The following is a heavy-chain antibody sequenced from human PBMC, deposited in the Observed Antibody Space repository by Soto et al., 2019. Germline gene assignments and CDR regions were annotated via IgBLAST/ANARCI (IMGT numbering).Heavy chain of an antibody. CDR2: ISGAGGTT. CDR3: AKGVLPAPPLDP. D-gene: IGHD2-2*01. V-gene: IGHV3-23*01. Sequence: GXLRLSCKASGIXFSTYCVNWVRHAPGNGLDCVASISGAGGTTYYADSVMGRFTVSRDNYKNTLYLDMHNMSACNTAVYYCAKGVLPAPPLDPWGQGTLVPVSS. CDR1: GIXFSTYC. J-gene: IGHJ5*02.